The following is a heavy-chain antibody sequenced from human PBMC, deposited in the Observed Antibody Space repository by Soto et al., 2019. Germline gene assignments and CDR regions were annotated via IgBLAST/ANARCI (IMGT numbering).Heavy chain of an antibody. Sequence: QLVESGGALVQPGASLKLSCAASGFSFSGSAIPWVRQAPGKGLEWVGRIRTDANTYATAYAASVTGRFTISRDDSRNTAYLQMNSLKTEDTAVYFCTRRQFYYFGLDVWGQGTTVIVSS. D-gene: IGHD6-19*01. CDR2: IRTDANTYAT. CDR1: GFSFSGSA. CDR3: TRRQFYYFGLDV. V-gene: IGHV3-73*02. J-gene: IGHJ6*02.